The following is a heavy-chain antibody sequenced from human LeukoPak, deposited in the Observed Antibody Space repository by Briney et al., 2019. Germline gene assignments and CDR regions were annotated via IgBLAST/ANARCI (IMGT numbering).Heavy chain of an antibody. J-gene: IGHJ4*02. CDR1: GFTFSSYA. D-gene: IGHD6-13*01. CDR2: ISGSGGST. V-gene: IGHV3-23*01. CDR3: ANPIAAAGTWPFDY. Sequence: GGSLRLSCAASGFTFSSYAMSWVRQAPGKGLEWVSAISGSGGSTYYADSVKGRFTISRDNSKNTLYLQMNSLRAEDTAVYYCANPIAAAGTWPFDYWGQGTLVTVSS.